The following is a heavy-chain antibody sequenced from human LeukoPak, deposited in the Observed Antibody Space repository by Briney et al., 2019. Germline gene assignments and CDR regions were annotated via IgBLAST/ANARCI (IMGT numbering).Heavy chain of an antibody. J-gene: IGHJ4*02. CDR3: AKAGGGY. V-gene: IGHV3-74*01. D-gene: IGHD4-23*01. Sequence: GGSLRLSCAASGFTFSNHWMHWVRQVPGKGLVWVSRSDGGGSSTSYSDSVKGRFSISRDNSKNTLYLQMNSLRAEDTAVYYCAKAGGGYWGQGTLVTVSS. CDR2: SDGGGSST. CDR1: GFTFSNHW.